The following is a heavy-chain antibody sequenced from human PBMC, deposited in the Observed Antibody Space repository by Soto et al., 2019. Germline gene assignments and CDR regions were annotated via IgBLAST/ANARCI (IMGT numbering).Heavy chain of an antibody. V-gene: IGHV3-21*01. J-gene: IGHJ4*02. CDR2: ISSSTTYI. CDR1: GFTFSSYS. Sequence: EVQLVESGGGLVKPGGSLRLSCAASGFTFSSYSINWVRQAPGKGLEWVSAISSSTTYIYYADSVKGRFTISTDNAKNSLFLQMNSLRAEDTAVYYCARGNYCSSGSCSFDYWGQGTLVTVSS. D-gene: IGHD2-15*01. CDR3: ARGNYCSSGSCSFDY.